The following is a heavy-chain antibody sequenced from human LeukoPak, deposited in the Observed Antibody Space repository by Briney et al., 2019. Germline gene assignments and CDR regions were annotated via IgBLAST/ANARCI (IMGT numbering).Heavy chain of an antibody. CDR1: GFTFSSYG. CDR2: ISYDGSNK. J-gene: IGHJ4*02. CDR3: AKEGGSSSWSYFDY. D-gene: IGHD6-13*01. V-gene: IGHV3-30*18. Sequence: SGGSLRLSCAASGFTFSSYGMHWVRQAPGKGLEWVAVISYDGSNKYYADSVKGRFTISRDNTKNTLYLQMNSLRAEDTAVYYCAKEGGSSSWSYFDYWGQGTLVNVSS.